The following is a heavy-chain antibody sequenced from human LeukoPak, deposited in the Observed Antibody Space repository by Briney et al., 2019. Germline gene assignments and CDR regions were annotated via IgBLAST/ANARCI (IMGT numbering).Heavy chain of an antibody. CDR2: ISGSGGST. D-gene: IGHD6-13*01. Sequence: GGSLRLSCAASGFTFSSYAMSWVRQAPGKGLEWVSAISGSGGSTYYADSVKGRFTISRDNARNSLYLQMNSLGVEDTAVYYCKSGGAAPGAFDYWGQGALVTVSS. CDR3: KSGGAAPGAFDY. V-gene: IGHV3-23*01. CDR1: GFTFSSYA. J-gene: IGHJ4*02.